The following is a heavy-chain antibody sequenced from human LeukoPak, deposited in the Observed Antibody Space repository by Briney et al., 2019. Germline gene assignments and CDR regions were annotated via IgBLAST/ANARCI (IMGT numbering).Heavy chain of an antibody. Sequence: ASVKVSCKASGGTFSSYAISWVRQAPGQGLEWMGRIIPILGIANYAQKFQGRVTITADKSTSTAYMELSSLRSEDTAVYYCARVSCSGGSCYWGQGTLVTVSS. CDR2: IIPILGIA. D-gene: IGHD2-15*01. J-gene: IGHJ4*02. CDR1: GGTFSSYA. V-gene: IGHV1-69*04. CDR3: ARVSCSGGSCY.